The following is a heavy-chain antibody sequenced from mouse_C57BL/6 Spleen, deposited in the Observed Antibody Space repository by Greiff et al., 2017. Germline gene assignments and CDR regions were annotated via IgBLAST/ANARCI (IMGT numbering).Heavy chain of an antibody. J-gene: IGHJ2*01. CDR3: TRPAGTSCDY. CDR1: GYTFTDYE. Sequence: VQLQQSGAELVRPGASVTLSCKASGYTFTDYEMHWVKQTPVHGLEWIGAIDPETGGTDYNQKFKGKAILTADKSSSTAYMDLRLLTSEASAVYYCTRPAGTSCDYWGQGTTLTVSS. CDR2: IDPETGGT. V-gene: IGHV1-15*01. D-gene: IGHD4-1*01.